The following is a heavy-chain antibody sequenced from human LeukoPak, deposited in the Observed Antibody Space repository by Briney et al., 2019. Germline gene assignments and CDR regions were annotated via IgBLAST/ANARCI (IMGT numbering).Heavy chain of an antibody. Sequence: ASVKVSCKASNYTFTSYGISWVRQAPGQGLEWMAWINAYNGDTNYAQKFQGRVTLTTDTSTSTAYMELSSLRSEDTAVYYCAAGPYYYDSSGYYSWGQGTLVTVSS. CDR2: INAYNGDT. CDR1: NYTFTSYG. CDR3: AAGPYYYDSSGYYS. J-gene: IGHJ4*02. V-gene: IGHV1-18*01. D-gene: IGHD3-22*01.